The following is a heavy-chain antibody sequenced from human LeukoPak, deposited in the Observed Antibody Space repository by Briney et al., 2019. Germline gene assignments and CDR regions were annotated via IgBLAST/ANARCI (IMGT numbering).Heavy chain of an antibody. J-gene: IGHJ5*01. CDR2: ISGNGAGT. D-gene: IGHD2-2*01. CDR1: GFTFSNYG. Sequence: GGSLRLSCAASGFTFSNYGMTWVRQAPGKGLEWVSAISGNGAGTYYADSVKGRFTISRDNSKNTLYLQMNSLRAEDTAVYYCAKDRHAPGRYCSSTSCFPFDSWGQGTLVTVSS. CDR3: AKDRHAPGRYCSSTSCFPFDS. V-gene: IGHV3-23*01.